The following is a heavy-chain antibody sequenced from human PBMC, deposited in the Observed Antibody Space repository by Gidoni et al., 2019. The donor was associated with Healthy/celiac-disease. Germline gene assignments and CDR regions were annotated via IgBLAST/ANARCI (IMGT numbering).Heavy chain of an antibody. D-gene: IGHD3-22*01. Sequence: EVQLLESGGGLVQPGGSLRLSCAASGFTFSSYAMSWVRQAPGKGLEWVSGISGSGGSTYYADSVKGRFTISRDNSKNTLYLQMNSLRAEDTAVYYCAKDYYYDSSGYYFGMDVWGQGTTVTVSS. CDR2: ISGSGGST. V-gene: IGHV3-23*01. J-gene: IGHJ6*02. CDR1: GFTFSSYA. CDR3: AKDYYYDSSGYYFGMDV.